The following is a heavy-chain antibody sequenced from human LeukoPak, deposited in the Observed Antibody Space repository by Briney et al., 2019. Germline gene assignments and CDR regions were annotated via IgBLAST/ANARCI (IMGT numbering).Heavy chain of an antibody. CDR1: GFTFGSYA. J-gene: IGHJ6*02. CDR2: INGGGST. D-gene: IGHD4-17*01. CDR3: ATYGDYGRNYALYGLDA. V-gene: IGHV3-23*01. Sequence: WGSLTLTCAASGFTFGSYAMSWVRQPPEKGLEWVSTINGGGSTFYRHSVRGRFTITRDNSKNTVCLQMNSLIAEDTAVYYCATYGDYGRNYALYGLDAWGQGTTVTVSS.